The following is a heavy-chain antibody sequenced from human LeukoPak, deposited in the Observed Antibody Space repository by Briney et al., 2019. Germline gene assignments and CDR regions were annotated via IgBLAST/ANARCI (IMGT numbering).Heavy chain of an antibody. CDR2: ISAYNGNT. Sequence: GASVKVSCKASGYTFTSYGISWVRQAPGQGLEWMGWISAYNGNTNYAQKLQGRVTMTTDTSTSTAYMELRSLRSDDTAVYYCARVEGGYYYDSSGYYFDYWGLGTLVTVSS. J-gene: IGHJ4*02. D-gene: IGHD3-22*01. CDR3: ARVEGGYYYDSSGYYFDY. CDR1: GYTFTSYG. V-gene: IGHV1-18*01.